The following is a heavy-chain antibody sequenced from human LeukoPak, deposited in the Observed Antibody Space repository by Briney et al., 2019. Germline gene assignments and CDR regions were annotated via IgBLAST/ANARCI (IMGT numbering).Heavy chain of an antibody. V-gene: IGHV1-69*13. J-gene: IGHJ4*02. CDR2: IIPIFGTA. CDR1: GGTFSSYA. CDR3: ARSYSSGWYLSFDY. Sequence: SVKVSCKASGGTFSSYAISWVRQAPGQGLEWMGGIIPIFGTANYAQKFQGRVAITADESTSTAYTELSSLRSEDTAVYYCARSYSSGWYLSFDYWGQGTLVTVSS. D-gene: IGHD6-19*01.